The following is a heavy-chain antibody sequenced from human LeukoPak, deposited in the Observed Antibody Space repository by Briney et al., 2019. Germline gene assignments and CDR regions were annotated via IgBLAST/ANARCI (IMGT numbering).Heavy chain of an antibody. J-gene: IGHJ6*04. Sequence: SVTVSCKASGGTFISCAISWVRQAPGQGLEWMGGIIPIFGTANYAQKFQGRVTITADESTSTAYMELSSLRSEATAVYYCGRRGRAAAVLGYYYGMDVWGKGTTVTVSS. V-gene: IGHV1-69*01. CDR3: GRRGRAAAVLGYYYGMDV. D-gene: IGHD6-13*01. CDR2: IIPIFGTA. CDR1: GGTFISCA.